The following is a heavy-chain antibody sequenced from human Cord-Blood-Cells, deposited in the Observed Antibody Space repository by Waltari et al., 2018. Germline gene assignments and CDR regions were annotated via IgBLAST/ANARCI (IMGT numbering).Heavy chain of an antibody. Sequence: QLQLQESGPGLVKPSETLSLTCTVSGGSISSSSYYWGWLRHPPGKGLEWIGSIYYSGSTYYNPSLKSRVTISVDTSKNQFSLKLSSVTAADTAVYYCARNYCSSTSCDAFDIWGQGTMVTVSS. CDR2: IYYSGST. D-gene: IGHD2-2*01. CDR1: GGSISSSSYY. J-gene: IGHJ3*02. CDR3: ARNYCSSTSCDAFDI. V-gene: IGHV4-39*01.